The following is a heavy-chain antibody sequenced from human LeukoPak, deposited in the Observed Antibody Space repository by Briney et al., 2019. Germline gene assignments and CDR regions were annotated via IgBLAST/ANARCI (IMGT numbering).Heavy chain of an antibody. Sequence: SETLSLTCTVSGGSISCYLWNWIRQPPGKGLEWIGYIHYSGSTNYNPSLKSRVTISVDTSKNQFSLKLSSVTAADTAVYHCARAGNQVLGYWGQGTLVTVSS. CDR2: IHYSGST. CDR3: ARAGNQVLGY. CDR1: GGSISCYL. J-gene: IGHJ4*02. V-gene: IGHV4-59*01. D-gene: IGHD1-14*01.